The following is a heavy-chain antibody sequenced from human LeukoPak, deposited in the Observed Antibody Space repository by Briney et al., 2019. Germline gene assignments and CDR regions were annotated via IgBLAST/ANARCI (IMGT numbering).Heavy chain of an antibody. J-gene: IGHJ4*02. D-gene: IGHD1-14*01. CDR2: IYTSGST. CDR3: ARFRSAADHPDS. V-gene: IGHV4-4*07. Sequence: PSETLSLTCTVSGGSINNSYWSWIRQPAGKGLEWVGRIYTSGSTDYNPSLKSRVTMSLDTSKNQFSLKLSSVTAADTAVYYCARFRSAADHPDSWGQGTLVTVSS. CDR1: GGSINNSY.